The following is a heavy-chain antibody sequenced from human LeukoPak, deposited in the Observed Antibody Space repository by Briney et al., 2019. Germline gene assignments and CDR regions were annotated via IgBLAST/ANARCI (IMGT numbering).Heavy chain of an antibody. CDR2: IIPIFGTA. CDR3: TGWLQYYFDY. V-gene: IGHV1-69*13. J-gene: IGHJ4*02. Sequence: SVKVSCKASGYTFTSYGISWVRQAPGQGLEWMGGIIPIFGTANYAQKFQGRVTITADESTSTAYMELSSLRSEDTAVYYCTGWLQYYFDYWGQGTLVTVSS. CDR1: GYTFTSYG. D-gene: IGHD5-18*01.